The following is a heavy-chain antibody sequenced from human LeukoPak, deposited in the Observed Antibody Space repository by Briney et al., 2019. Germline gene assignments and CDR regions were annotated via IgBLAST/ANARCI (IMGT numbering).Heavy chain of an antibody. Sequence: GGSLSLSGAASAFTFDDIGMGWVGQAPGRGLEWVSGINGNGGSTGYADSVKGRFTISRDNAKNSLYLQMNSLRAEDTALYYCARVVDSTSGDYYYYYGMDVWGQGTTVTVSS. J-gene: IGHJ6*02. V-gene: IGHV3-20*04. CDR1: AFTFDDIG. D-gene: IGHD2-2*01. CDR3: ARVVDSTSGDYYYYYGMDV. CDR2: INGNGGST.